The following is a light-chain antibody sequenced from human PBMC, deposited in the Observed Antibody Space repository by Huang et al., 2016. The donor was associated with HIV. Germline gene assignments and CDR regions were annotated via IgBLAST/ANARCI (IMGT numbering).Light chain of an antibody. J-gene: IGKJ3*01. CDR2: AAS. Sequence: DIQMTQSPSSLSSSVGDRVTITCRASQGIANYLAWYSQKPGKVPKLLIYAASTFQSGVPSRCSGSGSGTDFTLTISSLQPEDVATYYCQKYHSAPFTFGPGTKVDIK. CDR1: QGIANY. V-gene: IGKV1-27*01. CDR3: QKYHSAPFT.